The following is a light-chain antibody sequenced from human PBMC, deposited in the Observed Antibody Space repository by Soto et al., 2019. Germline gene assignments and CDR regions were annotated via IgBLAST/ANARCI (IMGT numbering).Light chain of an antibody. V-gene: IGKV3-20*01. CDR1: QSVYNNY. CDR3: QQYGNSVT. J-gene: IGKJ4*01. CDR2: GAS. Sequence: EIVLTQSPGTVSLSPGERATLSCRASQSVYNNYIAWYQQSPGQAPRVLIYGASTRATGTPDRFSGSGSGTDFTFTTSRLEPEDSAVYYCQQYGNSVTFGGGTKVDIK.